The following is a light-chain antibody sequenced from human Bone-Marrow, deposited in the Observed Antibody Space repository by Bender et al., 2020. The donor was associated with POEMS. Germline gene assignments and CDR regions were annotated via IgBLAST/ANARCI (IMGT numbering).Light chain of an antibody. CDR1: TSNIGAGYD. V-gene: IGLV1-40*02. J-gene: IGLJ3*02. CDR3: SSWDDSLSGWV. CDR2: GNT. Sequence: QPVLTQPPSVSGAPGQRVTISCTGTTSNIGAGYDVHWYRHLPGTAPKLLIYGNTYRASGVPDRLSGSQSGTSASLAISDIQSEDEGDYYCSSWDDSLSGWVFGGGTKLTVL.